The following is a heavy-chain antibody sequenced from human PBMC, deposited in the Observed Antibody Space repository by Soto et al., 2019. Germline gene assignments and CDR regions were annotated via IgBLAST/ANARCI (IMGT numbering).Heavy chain of an antibody. J-gene: IGHJ4*02. CDR2: ISGYNGNT. CDR1: GYTFTNYG. CDR3: ASDWPLYSGPEFYFGS. V-gene: IGHV1-18*01. Sequence: QVQLVQSGAEVKKPGASVKVSCRASGYTFTNYGISWVRQAPGQGLEWMGWISGYNGNTTYAPKLQGSVTLSTDISTSKAFLELRSLRSDDTAVYSCASDWPLYSGPEFYFGSWGQGTQVTVSS. D-gene: IGHD5-12*01.